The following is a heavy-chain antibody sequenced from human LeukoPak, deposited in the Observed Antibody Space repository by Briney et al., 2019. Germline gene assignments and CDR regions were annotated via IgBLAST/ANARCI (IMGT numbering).Heavy chain of an antibody. Sequence: GGSLRLSCAASGFTFSSYAMSWVRQAPGKGLEWVSAISGSGGSTYYADSVKGRFTISRDNSKNTLYLQMNSLRAEDTAVYYSAKEKGLYDSSGYYLAFDIWGQGTMVTVSS. CDR1: GFTFSSYA. J-gene: IGHJ3*02. CDR2: ISGSGGST. V-gene: IGHV3-23*01. D-gene: IGHD3-22*01. CDR3: AKEKGLYDSSGYYLAFDI.